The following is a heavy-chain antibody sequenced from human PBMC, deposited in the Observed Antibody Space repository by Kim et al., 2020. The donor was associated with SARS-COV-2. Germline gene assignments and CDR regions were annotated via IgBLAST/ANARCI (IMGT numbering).Heavy chain of an antibody. Sequence: SNPSLKSRVTISVDTSKNQFSLKLSSVTAAYTAVYYCARLHSSSWYVFDYWGQGTLVTVSS. V-gene: IGHV4-59*08. J-gene: IGHJ4*02. D-gene: IGHD6-13*01. CDR3: ARLHSSSWYVFDY.